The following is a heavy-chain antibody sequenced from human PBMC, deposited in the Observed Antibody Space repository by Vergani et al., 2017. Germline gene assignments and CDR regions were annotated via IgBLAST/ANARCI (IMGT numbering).Heavy chain of an antibody. D-gene: IGHD3-10*01. V-gene: IGHV4-34*02. CDR3: AVRQRVNLVGGEIVTKRTFDY. J-gene: IGHJ4*02. CDR2: INNDGHT. Sequence: QVQLQQWGAGVVKPSGTLSLTCAVFGESFSSFYWSWIRQPPGKGLGWIGEINNDGHTNYNPSLESRVTVSRDTAKNQFFLNLMSVTAADTAMYYCAVRQRVNLVGGEIVTKRTFDYWSQGSLVTVSS. CDR1: GESFSSFY.